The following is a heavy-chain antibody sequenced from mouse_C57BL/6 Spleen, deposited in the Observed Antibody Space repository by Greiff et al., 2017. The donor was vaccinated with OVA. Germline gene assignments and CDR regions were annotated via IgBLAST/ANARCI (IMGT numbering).Heavy chain of an antibody. V-gene: IGHV5-4*03. CDR2: ISDGGSYT. J-gene: IGHJ2*01. Sequence: EVKLVESGGGLVKPGGSLKLSCAASGFTFSSYAMSWVRQTPEKRLEWVATISDGGSYTYYPDNVKGRFTISRDDAKNNLYLQMSHLKSEDTAMYYCARGHPYFDYWGQGTTLTVSS. CDR1: GFTFSSYA. CDR3: ARGHPYFDY.